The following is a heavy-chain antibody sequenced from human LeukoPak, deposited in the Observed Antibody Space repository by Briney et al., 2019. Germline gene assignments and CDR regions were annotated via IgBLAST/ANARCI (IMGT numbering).Heavy chain of an antibody. CDR1: GGSFSGYY. D-gene: IGHD3-22*01. J-gene: IGHJ5*02. CDR3: ARVRYYDSSGYYYSAKNNWFDP. V-gene: IGHV4-59*12. Sequence: SETLSLTCAVYGGSFSGYYWSWIRQPPGKGLEWIGYIYYSGSTNYNPSLKSRVTISVDTSKNQFSLKLSSVTAADTAVYYCARVRYYDSSGYYYSAKNNWFDPWGQGTLVTVSS. CDR2: IYYSGST.